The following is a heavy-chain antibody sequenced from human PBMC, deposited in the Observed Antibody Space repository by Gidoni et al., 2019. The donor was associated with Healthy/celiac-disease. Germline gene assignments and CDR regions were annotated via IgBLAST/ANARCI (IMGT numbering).Heavy chain of an antibody. D-gene: IGHD1-1*01. J-gene: IGHJ4*02. Sequence: QVQLVESGGGVVQPGRSLRLSCAASGFTFSSYAMHWVRQAPGKGLEWVSVISYDGSNKYYADSVKGRFTISRDNSKNTLYLQMNSLRAEDTAVYYCARLTVQLERLFDYWGQGTLVTVSS. CDR1: GFTFSSYA. V-gene: IGHV3-30-3*01. CDR2: ISYDGSNK. CDR3: ARLTVQLERLFDY.